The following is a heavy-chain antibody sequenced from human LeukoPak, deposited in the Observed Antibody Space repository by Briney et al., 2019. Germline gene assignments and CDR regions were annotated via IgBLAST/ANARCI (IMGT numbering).Heavy chain of an antibody. D-gene: IGHD3-22*01. J-gene: IGHJ4*02. CDR3: ARDLDYDSSGKGLYFDY. Sequence: ASVKVSCKASGYTFTSYYMHWVRQAPGQGLEWMGIINPSGGSTSYAQKFQGRVTMTRDTSTSTVYMELSSLRSEDTAVYYCARDLDYDSSGKGLYFDYWGQGTLVTVSS. CDR1: GYTFTSYY. CDR2: INPSGGST. V-gene: IGHV1-46*01.